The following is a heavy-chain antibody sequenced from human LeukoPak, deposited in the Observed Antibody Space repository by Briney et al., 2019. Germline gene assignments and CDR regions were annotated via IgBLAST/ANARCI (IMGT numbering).Heavy chain of an antibody. Sequence: GASVKVSCKASGYTFTSYDINWVRQATGQGLEWMGWMNPNSGNTGYAQKFQGRVSMTRNTSIRTAYMELSSLRSEDTAVYYCARTRGGDYVLDYWGQGTLVTVSS. V-gene: IGHV1-8*01. D-gene: IGHD4-17*01. CDR3: ARTRGGDYVLDY. CDR1: GYTFTSYD. CDR2: MNPNSGNT. J-gene: IGHJ4*02.